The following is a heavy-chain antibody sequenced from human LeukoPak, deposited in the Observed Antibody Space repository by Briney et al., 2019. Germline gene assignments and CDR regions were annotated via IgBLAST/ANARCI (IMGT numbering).Heavy chain of an antibody. Sequence: SVKVSCKASGGTFSSYAISWVRQAPGQGLEWMGGIIPIFGTANCAQKFQGRVTITADESTSTAYMELSSLRSEDTAVYYCARDDRNWNDDETGFDPWGQGTLVTVSS. V-gene: IGHV1-69*13. J-gene: IGHJ5*02. D-gene: IGHD1-1*01. CDR2: IIPIFGTA. CDR1: GGTFSSYA. CDR3: ARDDRNWNDDETGFDP.